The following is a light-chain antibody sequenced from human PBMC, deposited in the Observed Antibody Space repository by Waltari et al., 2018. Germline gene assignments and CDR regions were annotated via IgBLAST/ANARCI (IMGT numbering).Light chain of an antibody. CDR1: QSINTY. J-gene: IGKJ3*01. CDR3: QQGYRIPLA. Sequence: DLQMTHSPSSLSASVGDRCTITSRASQSINTYLNWYQRKPGEAPKLLIYGASTLESGVPSRFSVSGSGTDFTLTISSLQPEDFATYYCQQGYRIPLAFGPGAKVEMK. V-gene: IGKV1-39*01. CDR2: GAS.